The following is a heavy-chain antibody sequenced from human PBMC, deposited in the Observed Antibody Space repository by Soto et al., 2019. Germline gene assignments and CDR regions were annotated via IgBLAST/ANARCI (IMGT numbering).Heavy chain of an antibody. V-gene: IGHV3-64*01. J-gene: IGHJ6*02. Sequence: ESGGGLVQPGGSLRLSCAASGFTFSNYAMYWVRQAPGKGLEYVSAIHRNGDSTFYATSVRGRFTISRDNSRETLFLQMGSLRAEDTAVYYCARDWHMDVWGQGTTVTVSS. CDR1: GFTFSNYA. CDR3: ARDWHMDV. CDR2: IHRNGDST.